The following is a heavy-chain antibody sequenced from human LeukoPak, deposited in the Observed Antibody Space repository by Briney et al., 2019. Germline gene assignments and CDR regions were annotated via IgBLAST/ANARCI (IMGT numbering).Heavy chain of an antibody. CDR2: IIPIFGTA. J-gene: IGHJ4*02. V-gene: IGHV1-69*13. CDR1: GGTFSSYA. Sequence: SVKVSCKASGGTFSSYAISWVRQAPGQGLEWMGGIIPIFGTANYAQKFQGRVTITADESTSTAYMELSSLRSEDTAVYYCARGCSSTSCYTGAFDYWGQGTLVTVSS. CDR3: ARGCSSTSCYTGAFDY. D-gene: IGHD2-2*02.